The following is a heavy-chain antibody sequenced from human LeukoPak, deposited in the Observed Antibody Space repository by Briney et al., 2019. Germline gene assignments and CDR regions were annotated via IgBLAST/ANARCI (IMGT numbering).Heavy chain of an antibody. CDR2: INPNSGGT. CDR3: ARDTGIAAAGKFDY. CDR1: GYTFTGYY. D-gene: IGHD6-13*01. Sequence: ASVKVSCKASGYTFTGYYMHWVRQAPGQGLEWMGWINPNSGGTNYAQKFQGRVTMTRDTSISTAYMELSRLRSDDTAVYYCARDTGIAAAGKFDYWGQGTLVTVSS. J-gene: IGHJ4*02. V-gene: IGHV1-2*02.